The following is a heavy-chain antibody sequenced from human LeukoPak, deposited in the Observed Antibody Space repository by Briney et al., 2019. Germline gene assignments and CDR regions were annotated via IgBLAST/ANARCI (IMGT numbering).Heavy chain of an antibody. V-gene: IGHV1-69*13. D-gene: IGHD1-26*01. CDR2: LIPIFGTT. CDR3: ASGVGYYSDILDY. CDR1: GGPFSSYS. J-gene: IGHJ4*02. Sequence: SVKVSCKASGGPFSSYSISWVRQAPGLGLEWMGALIPIFGTTYYAQTFQGRVTITADESATTAYMGLSSLTSEDTAVYYCASGVGYYSDILDYWGQGTLVTVSS.